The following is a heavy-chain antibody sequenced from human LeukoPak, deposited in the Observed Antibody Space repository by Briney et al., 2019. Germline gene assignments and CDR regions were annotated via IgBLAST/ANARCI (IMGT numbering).Heavy chain of an antibody. CDR3: AIDFSLQLFDY. CDR1: GFTFSTYG. Sequence: GRSLRLSCAASGFTFSTYGMHWVRQAPGKGLEWVAVIWSDGSYKYYADSVKGRFTISRDDSKNTLYLQMSSLRAEDTAVYYCAIDFSLQLFDYWGQGTLVTVFS. V-gene: IGHV3-33*08. CDR2: IWSDGSYK. J-gene: IGHJ4*02. D-gene: IGHD5-24*01.